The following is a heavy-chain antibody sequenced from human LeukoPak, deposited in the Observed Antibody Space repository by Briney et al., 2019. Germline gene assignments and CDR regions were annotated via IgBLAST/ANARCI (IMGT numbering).Heavy chain of an antibody. J-gene: IGHJ4*02. CDR3: ASSGYSSSPFDY. V-gene: IGHV3-53*01. Sequence: GGSLRLSCAASGFTVSSNYMSWVRRAPGKGLEWVSVIYSGGSTYYADSVKGRFTISRDNSKNTLYLQMNSLRAEDTAVYYCASSGYSSSPFDYWGQGTLVTVSS. CDR1: GFTVSSNY. D-gene: IGHD6-13*01. CDR2: IYSGGST.